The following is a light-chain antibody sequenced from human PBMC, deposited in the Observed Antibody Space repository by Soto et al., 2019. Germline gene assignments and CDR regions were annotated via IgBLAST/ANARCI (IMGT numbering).Light chain of an antibody. CDR3: LQHNSYPLT. CDR1: QGIGSD. J-gene: IGKJ3*01. V-gene: IGKV1-17*01. Sequence: DIQMTQSPSSLSASVGDRVTITCRASQGIGSDLVWYQQKPGKAPKRLIYIASHFQSGVPSRFGVCGSWTEFTLTISSLQPEDFATYDCLQHNSYPLTFGPGTKVDIQ. CDR2: IAS.